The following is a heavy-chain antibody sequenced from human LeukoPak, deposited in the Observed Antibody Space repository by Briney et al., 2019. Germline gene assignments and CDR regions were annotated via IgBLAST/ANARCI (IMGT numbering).Heavy chain of an antibody. J-gene: IGHJ4*02. CDR2: IGYDGSNK. CDR1: GFTFSSYG. Sequence: GGSLRLSCAASGFTFSSYGMHWVRQAPGKGLERVAFIGYDGSNKYYADSVKGRFTISRDNSKNTLYLQLNRLRAEDTAVYYCAKDHLQSEAVIKYWGQGTLVTVSS. CDR3: AKDHLQSEAVIKY. D-gene: IGHD3-22*01. V-gene: IGHV3-30*02.